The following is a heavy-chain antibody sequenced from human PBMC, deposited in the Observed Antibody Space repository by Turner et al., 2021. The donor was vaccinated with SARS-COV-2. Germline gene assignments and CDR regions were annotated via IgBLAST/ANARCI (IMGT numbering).Heavy chain of an antibody. CDR2: IYSGGST. V-gene: IGHV3-53*04. D-gene: IGHD3-3*02. Sequence: EVQLVESGGGLVQPGGSLRLSCAASGVTVSSNYMSWVRQAPGKGLEWVSVIYSGGSTFYAESLKGRFTISRHNSKNTLYLQMNSLRAEDTAVYYCARDLLAYGMDVWGQGTTVTVSS. J-gene: IGHJ6*02. CDR1: GVTVSSNY. CDR3: ARDLLAYGMDV.